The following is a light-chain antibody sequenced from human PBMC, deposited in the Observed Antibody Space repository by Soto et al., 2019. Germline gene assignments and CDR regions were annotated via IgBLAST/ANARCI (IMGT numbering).Light chain of an antibody. CDR3: QQYDYWPPIT. CDR1: QSVSSN. Sequence: EIVMTQSPATLSVSPGERATLSCRASQSVSSNLAWYQQKPGQAPRLLIYGASTRATGIPARFSGSGSGTEFTLTISSLPSEDFAVYYWQQYDYWPPITFGQGTKVEI. V-gene: IGKV3-15*01. J-gene: IGKJ1*01. CDR2: GAS.